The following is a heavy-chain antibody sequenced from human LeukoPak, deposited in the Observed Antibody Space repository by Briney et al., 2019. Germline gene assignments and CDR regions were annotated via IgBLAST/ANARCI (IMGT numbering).Heavy chain of an antibody. CDR2: ISSSSSYI. J-gene: IGHJ4*02. CDR1: GFTFSTYS. CDR3: ARDGAVTNGRYFDY. V-gene: IGHV3-21*01. Sequence: GGSLRLSCAASGFTFSTYSMNWVRQAPGKGLEWVSSISSSSSYIYYGDSVKGRFTISRDNAKNSLYLQMNSLRAEDTAVYYCARDGAVTNGRYFDYWGQGTLVTVSS. D-gene: IGHD4-17*01.